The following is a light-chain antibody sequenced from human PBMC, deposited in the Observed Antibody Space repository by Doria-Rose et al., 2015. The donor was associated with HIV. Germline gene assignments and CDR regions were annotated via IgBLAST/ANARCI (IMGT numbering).Light chain of an antibody. J-gene: IGKJ1*01. CDR1: QSFSSTY. CDR2: DGS. Sequence: TQSPGTLSLSPGERATLSCRASQSFSSTYLAWYQQTPGQAPSLLIYDGSTRATSIPDRFSASGSGTDFTLTINRLEPEDFALYYCHQCGTAWTFGQGTKVEI. V-gene: IGKV3-20*01. CDR3: HQCGTAWT.